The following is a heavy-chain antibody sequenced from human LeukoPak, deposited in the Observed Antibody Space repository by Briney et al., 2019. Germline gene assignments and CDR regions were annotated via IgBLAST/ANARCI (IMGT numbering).Heavy chain of an antibody. CDR2: ISNSGSYT. Sequence: PGGSLRLSCAASGFTVSNNYMSWIRQAPGKGLEWVSYISNSGSYTNYADSVKGRFTISRDNTKNSLYLQMNSLRAEDTAVYYCARSRGAGPGAYFDYWGQGTLVTVSS. CDR3: ARSRGAGPGAYFDY. J-gene: IGHJ4*02. D-gene: IGHD6-19*01. CDR1: GFTVSNNY. V-gene: IGHV3-11*03.